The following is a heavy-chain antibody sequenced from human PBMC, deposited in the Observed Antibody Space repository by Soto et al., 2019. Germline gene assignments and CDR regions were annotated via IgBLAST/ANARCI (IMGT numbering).Heavy chain of an antibody. Sequence: GVSLRLSCAASGFTFSSYWMSWVRQAPGKGLEWVANIKQDGSEKYYVDSVKGRFTISRDNAKNSLYLQMNSLRAEDTAVYYCARNYDFWSGYYTMGNWFDPWGQGTLVTVSS. D-gene: IGHD3-3*01. CDR2: IKQDGSEK. CDR3: ARNYDFWSGYYTMGNWFDP. V-gene: IGHV3-7*03. J-gene: IGHJ5*02. CDR1: GFTFSSYW.